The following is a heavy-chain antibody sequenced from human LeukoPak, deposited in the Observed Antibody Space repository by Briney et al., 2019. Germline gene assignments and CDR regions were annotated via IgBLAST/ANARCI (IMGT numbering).Heavy chain of an antibody. D-gene: IGHD5-12*01. CDR2: IWYDGSNK. Sequence: PGGSLRLSCSASGFTFRNFAISWVRQAPGKGLEWVAVIWYDGSNKYYADSVKGRFTISRDNSKNTLYLQMNSLRAEDTAVYYCAKDRLRLPDYMDVWGKGTTVTVSS. CDR3: AKDRLRLPDYMDV. J-gene: IGHJ6*03. CDR1: GFTFRNFA. V-gene: IGHV3-33*06.